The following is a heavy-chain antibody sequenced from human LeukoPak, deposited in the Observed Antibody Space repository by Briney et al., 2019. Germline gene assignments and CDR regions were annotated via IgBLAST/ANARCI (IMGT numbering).Heavy chain of an antibody. J-gene: IGHJ5*02. V-gene: IGHV4-59*01. CDR1: GGSISSYY. D-gene: IGHD3-22*01. Sequence: ASETLSLTCTVSGGSISSYYWSWIRQPPGKGLEWIGYIYYRGSTNYNPSLKSRVTISVDTSKNQFSLKLSSVTAADTAVYYCARDRGGYYDSSGYYVRFDPWGQGTLVTVSS. CDR3: ARDRGGYYDSSGYYVRFDP. CDR2: IYYRGST.